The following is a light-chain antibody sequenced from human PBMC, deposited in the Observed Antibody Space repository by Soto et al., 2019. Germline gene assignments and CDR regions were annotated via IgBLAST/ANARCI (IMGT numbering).Light chain of an antibody. CDR3: QQSYSTPCT. V-gene: IGKV1-39*01. CDR2: AAS. J-gene: IGKJ1*01. CDR1: QSISSY. Sequence: DIPMTQSPSSLSASVGDRVTITCRASQSISSYLNWYQQKPGKAPKLLIYAASSLQSGARSRFSGSGSGTDFTLTISSLQPEDFATYYCQQSYSTPCTFGQGTKVEIK.